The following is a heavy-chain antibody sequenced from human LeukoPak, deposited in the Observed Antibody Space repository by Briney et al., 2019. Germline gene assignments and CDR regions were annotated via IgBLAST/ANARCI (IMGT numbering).Heavy chain of an antibody. J-gene: IGHJ6*03. Sequence: GGSLRLSCAASGFTFSNYAMSWVRQAPGKGLEWVSIIGVSGGDTYYADSVKGRFTISRDNSKNTLYVQMNSLRAEDTAVYYCARGGRYYMDVWGKGTTVTVSS. CDR3: ARGGRYYMDV. CDR1: GFTFSNYA. D-gene: IGHD6-25*01. CDR2: IGVSGGDT. V-gene: IGHV3-23*01.